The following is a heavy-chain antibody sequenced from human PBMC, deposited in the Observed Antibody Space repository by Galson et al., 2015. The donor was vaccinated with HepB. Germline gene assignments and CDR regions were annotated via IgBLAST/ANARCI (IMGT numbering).Heavy chain of an antibody. CDR3: AMKRYCSSTSCYSYYGMDV. V-gene: IGHV5-10-1*01. CDR2: IDPSDSYT. Sequence: QSGAEVKKPGESLRISCKGSGYSFTSYWISWVRQMPGKGLEWMRRIDPSDSYTNYSPSFQGHVTISADKSISTAYLQWSSLKASDTAMYYCAMKRYCSSTSCYSYYGMDVWGQGTTVTVSS. J-gene: IGHJ6*02. CDR1: GYSFTSYW. D-gene: IGHD2-2*02.